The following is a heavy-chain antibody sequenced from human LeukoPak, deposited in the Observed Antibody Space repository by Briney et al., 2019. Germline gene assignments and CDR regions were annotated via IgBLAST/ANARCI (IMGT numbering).Heavy chain of an antibody. CDR3: ANYYGGNSLGDY. CDR1: GFTFSSYG. CDR2: ISGSGGST. Sequence: GGSLRLSCAASGFTFSSYGMSWVRQAPGKGLEWVSAISGSGGSTYYADSVKGRFTISRDNSKNTLYLQMNSLRAGDTAVYYCANYYGGNSLGDYWGQGTLVTVSS. D-gene: IGHD4-23*01. V-gene: IGHV3-23*01. J-gene: IGHJ4*02.